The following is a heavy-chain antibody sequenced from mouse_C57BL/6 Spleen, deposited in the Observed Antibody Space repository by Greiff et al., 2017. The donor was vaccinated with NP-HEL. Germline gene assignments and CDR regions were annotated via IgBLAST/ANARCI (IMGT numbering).Heavy chain of an antibody. Sequence: VQLKESGAELVRPGPSVKLSCKASGYTFTSYWMHWVKQRPGQGLEWIGVIDPSDSYTNYNQKFKGKATLTVDTSSSTAYMQLSSLTSEDSAVYYGAHYYGSSSVYFDYWGQGTTLTVSS. D-gene: IGHD1-1*01. CDR2: IDPSDSYT. V-gene: IGHV1-59*01. J-gene: IGHJ2*01. CDR1: GYTFTSYW. CDR3: AHYYGSSSVYFDY.